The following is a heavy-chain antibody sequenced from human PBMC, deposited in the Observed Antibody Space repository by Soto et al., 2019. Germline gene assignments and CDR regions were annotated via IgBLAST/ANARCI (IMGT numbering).Heavy chain of an antibody. J-gene: IGHJ6*02. CDR3: ARSGLRFLEWLLSSMDV. CDR2: MNPNSGNT. Sequence: ASVKVSCKASGYTFTSYDINWVRQATGQGLEWMGWMNPNSGNTGYAQKFKGRVTMTRNTSISTAYMELSSLRAEDTAVYYCARSGLRFLEWLLSSMDVWGQGTTVTVSS. CDR1: GYTFTSYD. D-gene: IGHD3-3*01. V-gene: IGHV1-8*01.